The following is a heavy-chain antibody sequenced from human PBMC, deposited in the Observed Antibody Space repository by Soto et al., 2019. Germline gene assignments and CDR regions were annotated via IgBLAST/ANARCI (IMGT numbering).Heavy chain of an antibody. J-gene: IGHJ5*02. V-gene: IGHV4-4*02. CDR2: IFHSGST. D-gene: IGHD2-2*01. Sequence: QVQLQESGPGLVKPSGTLSLTCAVSGGSISSNNWWSWVRQAPGPGLEWIGDIFHSGSTNYNPSLKSRVTISVDKSNNQFSLKLSSVTAADTAMYYCARLFCSSSSCLTPSWFYPWGQGTLVTVSS. CDR3: ARLFCSSSSCLTPSWFYP. CDR1: GGSISSNNW.